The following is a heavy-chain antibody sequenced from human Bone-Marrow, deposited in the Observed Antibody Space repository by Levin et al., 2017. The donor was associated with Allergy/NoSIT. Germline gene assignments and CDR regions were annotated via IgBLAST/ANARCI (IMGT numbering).Heavy chain of an antibody. J-gene: IGHJ3*02. Sequence: GASVKVSCRASGYTFTFYGISWVRQAPGQGLEWMGWISPYNGNTNYAQKLQGRVTMTTDPSTSTAYMELRSLRSDDTAVYYCAREMAATAADTFDIWGQGTMVTVSS. CDR1: GYTFTFYG. D-gene: IGHD2-8*01. CDR2: ISPYNGNT. V-gene: IGHV1-18*01. CDR3: AREMAATAADTFDI.